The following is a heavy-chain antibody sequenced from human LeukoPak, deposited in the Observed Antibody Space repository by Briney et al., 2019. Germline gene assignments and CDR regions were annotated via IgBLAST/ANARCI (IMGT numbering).Heavy chain of an antibody. CDR3: ARGKQYYYDSSGGGY. CDR1: GFTFSNAW. Sequence: PGGSLRLSCAASGFTFSNAWMSWVRQAPGKELEWVSYISSGGNTRYCADSVKGRFTISRDNAKNSLHLQMNSLRAEDTAVYYCARGKQYYYDSSGGGYWGQGTLVTVSS. CDR2: ISSGGNTR. V-gene: IGHV3-11*04. J-gene: IGHJ4*02. D-gene: IGHD3-22*01.